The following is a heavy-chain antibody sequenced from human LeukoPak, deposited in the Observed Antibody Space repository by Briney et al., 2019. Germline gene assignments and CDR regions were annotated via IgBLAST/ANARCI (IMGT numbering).Heavy chain of an antibody. CDR3: AKDRLPLSSAYYYVPFDY. CDR2: ISASGGYT. Sequence: GGSLRLSCAASGFTFSSYAMNWVRQAPGKGLEWVSGISASGGYTYYADSVKGRFTISRDNSKNTLYLQMNNLRVEDTAVYYCAKDRLPLSSAYYYVPFDYWGQGTLVTVSS. J-gene: IGHJ4*02. V-gene: IGHV3-23*01. CDR1: GFTFSSYA. D-gene: IGHD3-22*01.